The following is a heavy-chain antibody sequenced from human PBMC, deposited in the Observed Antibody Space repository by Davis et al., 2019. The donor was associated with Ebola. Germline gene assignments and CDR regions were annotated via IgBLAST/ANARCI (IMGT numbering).Heavy chain of an antibody. CDR1: GFTFNTYA. Sequence: GESLKISCAASGFTFNTYAMHWVRQAPGKGLEWLAALSFDENYRFYADSVKGRFTISRDNSKSTLYLQMDSLRAEDTAVYYCARWDFDQFNSFDSWGQGTLVTVSS. J-gene: IGHJ4*02. V-gene: IGHV3-30*03. CDR3: ARWDFDQFNSFDS. D-gene: IGHD3-9*01. CDR2: LSFDENYR.